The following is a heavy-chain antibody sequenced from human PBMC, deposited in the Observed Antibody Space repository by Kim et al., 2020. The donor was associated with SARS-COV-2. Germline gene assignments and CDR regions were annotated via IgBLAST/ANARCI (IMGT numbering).Heavy chain of an antibody. CDR2: IDPSDSYT. J-gene: IGHJ5*02. V-gene: IGHV5-10-1*01. CDR3: ARQYCSGGSCYYGGGWFDP. Sequence: GESLKISCKGSGYSFTSYWISWVRQMPGKGLEWMGRIDPSDSYTNYSPSFQGHGTISADKSISTAYLQWSSLKASDTAMYYCARQYCSGGSCYYGGGWFDPWGQGTLVTVSS. CDR1: GYSFTSYW. D-gene: IGHD2-15*01.